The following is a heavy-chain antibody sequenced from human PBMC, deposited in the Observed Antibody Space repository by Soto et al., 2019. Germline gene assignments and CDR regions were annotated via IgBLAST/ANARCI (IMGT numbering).Heavy chain of an antibody. V-gene: IGHV1-2*02. CDR3: ARGVAGSGFDL. D-gene: IGHD6-19*01. J-gene: IGHJ4*02. Sequence: ASVKVSCKASGYTFTGYYMHWVRQAPGQGLEWMGWINPNSGGTNYAQKFQGRVTMTRDTSISTAYMQLNSVTPDDTAVYYCARGVAGSGFDLWGQGTLVTVSS. CDR2: INPNSGGT. CDR1: GYTFTGYY.